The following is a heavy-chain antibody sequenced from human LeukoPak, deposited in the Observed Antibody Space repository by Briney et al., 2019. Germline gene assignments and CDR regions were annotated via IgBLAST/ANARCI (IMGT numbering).Heavy chain of an antibody. D-gene: IGHD5-18*01. CDR2: INPNSGGT. CDR1: GYTFTGYY. V-gene: IGHV1-2*06. Sequence: ASVKVSCKASGYTFTGYYMHWVRQAPGQGLEWMGRINPNSGGTNYAQKFQGRVTMTRDTSISTAYMELSRLRSDDTAVYYCAREMETAPYFDYWGQGTLVTVSS. J-gene: IGHJ4*02. CDR3: AREMETAPYFDY.